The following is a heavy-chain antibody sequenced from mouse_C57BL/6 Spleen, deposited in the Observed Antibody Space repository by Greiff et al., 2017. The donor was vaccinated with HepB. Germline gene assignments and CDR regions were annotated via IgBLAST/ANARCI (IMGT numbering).Heavy chain of an antibody. J-gene: IGHJ4*01. CDR2: INPSTGGT. Sequence: EVQLQQSGPELVKPGASVKISCKASGYSFTGYYMNWVKQSPEKSLEWIGEINPSTGGTTYNQKFKAKATLTVDKSSSTAYMQLKSLTSEDSAVYYCASGRLRRDYYAMDYWGQGTSVTVSS. V-gene: IGHV1-42*01. CDR3: ASGRLRRDYYAMDY. D-gene: IGHD2-2*01. CDR1: GYSFTGYY.